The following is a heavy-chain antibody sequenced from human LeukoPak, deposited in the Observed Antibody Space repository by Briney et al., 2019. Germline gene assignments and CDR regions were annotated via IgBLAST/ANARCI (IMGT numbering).Heavy chain of an antibody. V-gene: IGHV3-23*01. CDR2: ISGSDGST. CDR3: AKSQSSGWLYYFDY. J-gene: IGHJ4*02. CDR1: GFTFSSYA. Sequence: PGGSLRLSCVVSGFTFSSYAMSWVRPAPGKGLEWVSLISGSDGSTYYADSVKGRFTISRDNSKNTLYLQMNSLRAEDTAIYYCAKSQSSGWLYYFDYWGQGTLVTVSS. D-gene: IGHD6-19*01.